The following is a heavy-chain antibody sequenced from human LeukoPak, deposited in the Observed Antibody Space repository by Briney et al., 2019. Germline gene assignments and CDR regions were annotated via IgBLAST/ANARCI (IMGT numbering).Heavy chain of an antibody. J-gene: IGHJ4*02. Sequence: SETPSLTCTVSGYSISSGYYWGWIRQPPGKGLEWIGSIYHSGSTYYNPSLKSRVTISVDTSKNQFSLKLSSVTAADTAVYYCARVGSSGWPRTFDYWGQGTLVTVSS. CDR3: ARVGSSGWPRTFDY. CDR1: GYSISSGYY. D-gene: IGHD6-19*01. V-gene: IGHV4-38-2*02. CDR2: IYHSGST.